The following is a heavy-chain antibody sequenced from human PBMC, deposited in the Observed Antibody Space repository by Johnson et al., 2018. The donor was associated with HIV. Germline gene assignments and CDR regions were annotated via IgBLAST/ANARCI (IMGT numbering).Heavy chain of an antibody. V-gene: IGHV3-30*18. CDR2: ISYHGGTT. D-gene: IGHD3-10*01. Sequence: QVQLVESGGGVVQPGRSLRLSCAASGFTFSSYGMHWVRQAPGKGLEWVAVISYHGGTTYSADSVKGRFSISRDHSENTVYLQMNSLRAEDTAVYFCAKESGGSGSYYIGDMGDAFDIWGQGTLVTVSS. CDR1: GFTFSSYG. CDR3: AKESGGSGSYYIGDMGDAFDI. J-gene: IGHJ3*02.